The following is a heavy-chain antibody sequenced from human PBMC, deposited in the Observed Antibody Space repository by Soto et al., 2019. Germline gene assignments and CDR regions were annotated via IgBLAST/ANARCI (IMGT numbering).Heavy chain of an antibody. D-gene: IGHD3-3*01. J-gene: IGHJ6*03. CDR1: GFTFDDYG. V-gene: IGHV3-20*04. Sequence: GGSLRLSCAASGFTFDDYGMSWVRQAPGKGLEWVSGINWNGGSTGYADSVKGRFTISRDNAKNSLYLQMNSLRAEDTAVYYCARATHTYDFWSGLHYYYYYYMDVWGKGTTVTVSS. CDR2: INWNGGST. CDR3: ARATHTYDFWSGLHYYYYYYMDV.